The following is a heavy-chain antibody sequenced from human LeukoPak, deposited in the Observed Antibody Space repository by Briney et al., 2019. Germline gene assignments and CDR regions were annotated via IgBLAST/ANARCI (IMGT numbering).Heavy chain of an antibody. CDR3: AGDYAPPYDYVWGSYRYTFLDY. CDR1: GFSFSGQT. Sequence: PGGSLRLSCAASGFSFSGQTMHWVRQAPGKGLEWVAVIWYDGSNKYYADSVKGRFTISRDNSKNTLYLQMNSLRAEDTAVYYCAGDYAPPYDYVWGSYRYTFLDYWGQGTLVTVSS. CDR2: IWYDGSNK. D-gene: IGHD3-16*02. V-gene: IGHV3-33*08. J-gene: IGHJ4*02.